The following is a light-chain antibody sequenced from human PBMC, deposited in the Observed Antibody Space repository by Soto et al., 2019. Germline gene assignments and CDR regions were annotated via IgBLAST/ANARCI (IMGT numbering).Light chain of an antibody. Sequence: DIVLTQSPLSLPVTPGEPASISCRSSQSLLHSNGYNFLDWYLQKPGQSPQLLIYLGSTRASGGPERFSGSGSGTDFTLKISRVEAEDVAVYYCMQALQTPRTFGQGTKVEIK. CDR3: MQALQTPRT. CDR1: QSLLHSNGYNF. CDR2: LGS. V-gene: IGKV2-28*01. J-gene: IGKJ1*01.